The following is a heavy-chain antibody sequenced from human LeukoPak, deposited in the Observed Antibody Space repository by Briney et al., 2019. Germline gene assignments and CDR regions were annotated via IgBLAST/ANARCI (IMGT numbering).Heavy chain of an antibody. J-gene: IGHJ4*02. V-gene: IGHV1-18*01. CDR3: AKDGYSSTWYRAH. D-gene: IGHD6-13*01. CDR2: LSTHNGYT. CDR1: GYTFTSYG. Sequence: ASVKVSCKASGYTFTSYGISWARQAPGQGLEWMGWLSTHNGYTNYAQKFQGRVTMTTDTSTSTAYMELRSLRSDDTAVYFCAKDGYSSTWYRAHWGQGTLVTVSS.